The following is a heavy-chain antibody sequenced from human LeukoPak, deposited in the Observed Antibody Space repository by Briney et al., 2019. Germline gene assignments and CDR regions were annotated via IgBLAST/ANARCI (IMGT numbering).Heavy chain of an antibody. CDR2: IYYSGST. CDR3: ARMKLAAATYYFDY. J-gene: IGHJ4*02. CDR1: GGSISSYY. V-gene: IGHV4-59*01. D-gene: IGHD6-13*01. Sequence: SETLSLTCTVSGGSISSYYWSWIRQPPGKGLEWIGYIYYSGSTNYNPSLKSRVTISVDTSKNQFSLKLSSVTAADTAVYYCARMKLAAATYYFDYWGQGTLVTVSS.